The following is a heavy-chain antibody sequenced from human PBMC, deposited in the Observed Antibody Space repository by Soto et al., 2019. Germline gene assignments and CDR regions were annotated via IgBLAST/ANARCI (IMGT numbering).Heavy chain of an antibody. D-gene: IGHD5-12*01. CDR1: GFTFSSYA. J-gene: IGHJ3*02. V-gene: IGHV3-23*01. Sequence: EVQLLESGGGLVQPGGSLRLSCAASGFTFSSYAMSWVRQAPGKGLEWVSAISGSGGSTYYADSVKGRFTISRDNSKNTLDLQMNSLRAEDTAVYYCAKGSGYDDAFDIWGQGTMVTVSS. CDR3: AKGSGYDDAFDI. CDR2: ISGSGGST.